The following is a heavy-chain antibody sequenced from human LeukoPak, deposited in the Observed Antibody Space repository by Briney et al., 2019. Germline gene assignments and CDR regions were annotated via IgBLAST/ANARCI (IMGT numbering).Heavy chain of an antibody. J-gene: IGHJ2*01. D-gene: IGHD2-21*02. CDR1: GFTFDDYA. CDR2: ISWNSGSI. V-gene: IGHV3-9*01. CDR3: AKGSGHIVVVTAYLYFDL. Sequence: GRSLRLSCAASGFTFDDYAMHWVRQAPGKGLEWVSGISWNSGSIGYADSVKGRFTISRDNAKNSLYLQMNSLRAEDTALYYCAKGSGHIVVVTAYLYFDLWGRGTLVTVSS.